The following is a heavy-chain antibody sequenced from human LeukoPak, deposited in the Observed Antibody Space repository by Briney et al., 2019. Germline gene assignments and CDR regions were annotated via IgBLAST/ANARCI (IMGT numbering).Heavy chain of an antibody. Sequence: SETLSLTCTVSGGSISSSSYYWGWIRQPPGKGLEWIGYIYYSGSTYYNPSLKSRVTISVDTSKNQFSLKLSSVTAADTAVYYCARGFRRVVGAFDIWGQGTMVTVSS. V-gene: IGHV4-39*07. J-gene: IGHJ3*02. D-gene: IGHD2-2*01. CDR1: GGSISSSSYY. CDR3: ARGFRRVVGAFDI. CDR2: IYYSGST.